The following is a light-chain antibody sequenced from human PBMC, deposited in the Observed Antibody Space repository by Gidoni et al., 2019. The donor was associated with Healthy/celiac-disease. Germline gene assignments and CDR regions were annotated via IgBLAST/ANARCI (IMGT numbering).Light chain of an antibody. CDR3: QQYNNWPPIT. V-gene: IGKV3-15*01. Sequence: EIVKTHSPATLSVSPGARATLSCSASQSVSSNMAWYKQHPGQAPRPLIYGASTRPTGIPARFSGSVSGTEFTLSISSLQSEDFAVYYCQQYNNWPPITFXRXTKVDIK. J-gene: IGKJ3*01. CDR2: GAS. CDR1: QSVSSN.